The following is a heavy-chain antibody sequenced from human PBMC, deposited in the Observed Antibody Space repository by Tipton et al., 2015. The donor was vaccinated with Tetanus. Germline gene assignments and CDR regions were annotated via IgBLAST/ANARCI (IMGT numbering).Heavy chain of an antibody. CDR3: ARDRIVVVPAARCMDV. J-gene: IGHJ6*02. Sequence: GSLRLSCAASGFTFSSYWMHWVRQAPGKGLVWVSRINSDGSSTSYADSVKGRFTISRDNAKNTLSLQMNSLRAEDTAVYYCARDRIVVVPAARCMDVWGQGTTVTVSS. D-gene: IGHD2-2*01. V-gene: IGHV3-74*01. CDR2: INSDGSST. CDR1: GFTFSSYW.